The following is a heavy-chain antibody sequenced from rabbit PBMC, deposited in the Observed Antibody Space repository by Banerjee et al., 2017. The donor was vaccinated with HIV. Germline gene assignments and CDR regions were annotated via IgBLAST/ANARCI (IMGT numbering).Heavy chain of an antibody. Sequence: QEQLEESGGDLVKPGRSLTLTCTASGFSFSSSYRICWVRQAPGKGLEWIGCIYAGSSGNTVYATWAKGRFTISKTSSTTVTLQMTSLTAADTATYLCARTYDAFDDRYFNLWGQGTLVTVS. CDR2: IYAGSSGNT. CDR3: ARTYDAFDDRYFNL. CDR1: GFSFSSSYR. D-gene: IGHD2-1*01. V-gene: IGHV1S45*01. J-gene: IGHJ4*01.